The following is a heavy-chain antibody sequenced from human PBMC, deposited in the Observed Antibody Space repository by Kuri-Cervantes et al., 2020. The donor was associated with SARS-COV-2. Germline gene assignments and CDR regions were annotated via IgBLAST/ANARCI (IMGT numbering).Heavy chain of an antibody. CDR2: IWYDGSNK. CDR1: GFTFSSYG. Sequence: GGSLRLPCAASGFTFSSYGMHWVRQAPGKGLEWVAVIWYDGSNKYYADSVKGRFTISRDNSKNTLYLQMNSLRAEDTAVYYCAKDKGWLRQTAGLDYWGQGTLVTVSS. CDR3: AKDKGWLRQTAGLDY. V-gene: IGHV3-30*02. J-gene: IGHJ4*02. D-gene: IGHD5-12*01.